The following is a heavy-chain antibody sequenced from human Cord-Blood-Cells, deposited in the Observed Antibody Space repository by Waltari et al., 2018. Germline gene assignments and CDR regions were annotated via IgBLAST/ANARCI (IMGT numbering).Heavy chain of an antibody. CDR3: ARGPRPASPETDHSSSWYDPGDY. D-gene: IGHD6-13*01. CDR1: GGSVSSGSYY. Sequence: QVQLQESGPGLVKPSETLSLTCTVSGGSVSSGSYYWSWIRQPPGKGLGWIGYIYYSGSTNYNPSLKSRVTISVDTSKNQFSLKLSSVTAADTAVYYCARGPRPASPETDHSSSWYDPGDYWGQGTLVTVSS. CDR2: IYYSGST. J-gene: IGHJ4*02. V-gene: IGHV4-61*01.